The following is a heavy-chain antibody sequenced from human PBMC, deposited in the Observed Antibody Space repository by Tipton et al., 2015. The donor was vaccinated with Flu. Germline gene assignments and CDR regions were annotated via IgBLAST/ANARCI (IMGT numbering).Heavy chain of an antibody. CDR1: GFTFSTYW. CDR3: ARGPYGDWLRDAFDI. J-gene: IGHJ3*02. D-gene: IGHD4-17*01. V-gene: IGHV3-7*03. CDR2: IKQDGSEK. Sequence: GSLRLSCAASGFTFSTYWMTWVRQAPGKGLEWVANIKQDGSEKYYVDSVKGRFTISRDNAKNSLYLQMNSLRAEDTAVYYCARGPYGDWLRDAFDIWGQGTMVTVSS.